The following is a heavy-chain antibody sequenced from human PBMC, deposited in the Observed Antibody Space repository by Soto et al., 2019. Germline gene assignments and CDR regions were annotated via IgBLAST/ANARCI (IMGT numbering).Heavy chain of an antibody. CDR3: AIDWSVAVAGGS. J-gene: IGHJ4*02. V-gene: IGHV1-18*01. D-gene: IGHD6-19*01. Sequence: WASVKVSCKASGYTFTSYGISWVRPAPGQGLEWMGWVSAYNGNTNYAQKLQGRVTMTTDTSTSTAYMELRRLRSDVTAVYYCAIDWSVAVAGGSWGQGALVTVSS. CDR2: VSAYNGNT. CDR1: GYTFTSYG.